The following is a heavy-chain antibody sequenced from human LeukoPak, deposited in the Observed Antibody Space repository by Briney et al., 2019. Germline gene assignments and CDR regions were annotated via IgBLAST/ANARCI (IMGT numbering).Heavy chain of an antibody. CDR3: ARDRRCSGGSCSGL. Sequence: PGGSLRLSCAASGLTFSNNYMKWVRQAPGKGLEWVSLIYSGGSRYYADSVKGRFTISRDNPKPTVYLQMNNLRAEDTAVYYCARDRRCSGGSCSGLWGQGTLVTVSS. CDR2: IYSGGSR. CDR1: GLTFSNNY. J-gene: IGHJ4*02. D-gene: IGHD2-15*01. V-gene: IGHV3-53*01.